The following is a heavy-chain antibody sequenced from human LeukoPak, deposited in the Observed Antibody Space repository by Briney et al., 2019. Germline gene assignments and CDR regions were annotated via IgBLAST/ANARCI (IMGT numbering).Heavy chain of an antibody. V-gene: IGHV4-61*05. D-gene: IGHD3-10*01. J-gene: IGHJ3*02. Sequence: SETLSLTCTVSGGSISSSSYYWDWIRQPPGKGLEWIGYIYYSGSTNYNPSLKSRVTISVDTSKNQFSLKLSSVTAADTAVYYCARAKLWFGELSDAFDIWGQGTMFTVS. CDR1: GGSISSSSYY. CDR3: ARAKLWFGELSDAFDI. CDR2: IYYSGST.